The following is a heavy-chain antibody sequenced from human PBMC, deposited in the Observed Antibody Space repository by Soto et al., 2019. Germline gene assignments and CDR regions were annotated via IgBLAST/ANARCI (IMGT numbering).Heavy chain of an antibody. CDR3: ARSGSGSGWL. CDR2: IYYSGST. Sequence: SETLSLTCTVSGGSLSSGRFYWSWIRQPPGKGLEWIGYIYYSGSTKYNSSLRSRVTISVDTSKNQFSLKLTSVTAADTAVYYCARSGSGSGWLGGQGTLVTVSS. D-gene: IGHD6-19*01. J-gene: IGHJ4*02. CDR1: GGSLSSGRFY. V-gene: IGHV4-61*01.